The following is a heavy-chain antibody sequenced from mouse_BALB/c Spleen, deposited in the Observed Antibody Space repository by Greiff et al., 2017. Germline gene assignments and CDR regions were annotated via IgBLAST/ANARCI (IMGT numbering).Heavy chain of an antibody. J-gene: IGHJ4*01. CDR3: ARGDSAWAMDY. Sequence: EVKLVESGGGLVQPGGSRKLSCAASGFTFSSFGMHWVRQAPEKGLEWVAYISSGSSTIYYADTVKGRFTISRDNPKNTLFLQMTSLRSEDTAMYYCARGDSAWAMDYWGQGTSVTVSS. CDR2: ISSGSSTI. CDR1: GFTFSSFG. V-gene: IGHV5-17*02. D-gene: IGHD1-2*01.